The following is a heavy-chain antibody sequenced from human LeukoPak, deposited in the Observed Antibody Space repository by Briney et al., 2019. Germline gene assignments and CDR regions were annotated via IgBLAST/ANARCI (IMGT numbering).Heavy chain of an antibody. Sequence: GRSLRLSCTASGLTFGDYAMSWFRQAPGKGLEWVGFIRSKAYGGTTEYAASVKGRFTISRDDSKSIAYLQMNSLKTEDTAVYYCTREYFDWLFLDYWGQGTLVTVSS. J-gene: IGHJ4*02. CDR3: TREYFDWLFLDY. V-gene: IGHV3-49*03. D-gene: IGHD3-9*01. CDR1: GLTFGDYA. CDR2: IRSKAYGGTT.